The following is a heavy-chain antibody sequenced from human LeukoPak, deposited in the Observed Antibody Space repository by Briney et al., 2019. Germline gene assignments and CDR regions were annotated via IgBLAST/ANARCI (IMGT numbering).Heavy chain of an antibody. J-gene: IGHJ4*02. D-gene: IGHD3-10*02. Sequence: SETLSLTCTVSSGSLSNSGYYWGWIRQPPAKGLEWIGSVYYSGGIYYAPSLKGRVTISVDTSKDQFSLKVSSVTAADTALYFCARLKIMFRDGFDSWGPGTLVTVSS. CDR2: VYYSGGI. CDR3: ARLKIMFRDGFDS. CDR1: SGSLSNSGYY. V-gene: IGHV4-39*01.